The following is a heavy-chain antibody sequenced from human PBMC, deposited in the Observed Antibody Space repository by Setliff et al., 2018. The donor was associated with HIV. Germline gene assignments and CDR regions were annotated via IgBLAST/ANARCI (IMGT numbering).Heavy chain of an antibody. CDR3: AKERYDSSGYSIDHYGMDV. D-gene: IGHD3-22*01. J-gene: IGHJ6*02. CDR2: VDYSGST. Sequence: SETLSLTCTVSGDSMKSKSYYWGWIRQSPGKGLEWIGAVDYSGSTNYNPSLKSRVTISVDTSKNQFSLKLSSVTAADTAVYYCAKERYDSSGYSIDHYGMDVWGQGTTVTVSS. CDR1: GDSMKSKSYY. V-gene: IGHV4-39*07.